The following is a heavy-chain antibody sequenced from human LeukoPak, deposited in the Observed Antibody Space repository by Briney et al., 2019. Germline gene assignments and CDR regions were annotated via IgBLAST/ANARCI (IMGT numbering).Heavy chain of an antibody. Sequence: SVKVSCKASGGTFSSYAISWVRQAPGQGLEWMGGIIPIFGTANYAQKFQGRVTITADESTSTAYMELRSLRSDDTAVYYCAREFEQQGNFDYWGQGTLVTVSS. V-gene: IGHV1-69*13. D-gene: IGHD6-13*01. CDR3: AREFEQQGNFDY. CDR1: GGTFSSYA. CDR2: IIPIFGTA. J-gene: IGHJ4*02.